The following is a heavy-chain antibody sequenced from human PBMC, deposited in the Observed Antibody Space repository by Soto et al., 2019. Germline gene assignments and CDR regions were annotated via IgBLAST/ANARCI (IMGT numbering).Heavy chain of an antibody. CDR3: ANFEVAVLHY. Sequence: QVQLVQSGAEVKKPGASVKVSCKASGYTFSGYHIHWVRQAPGQGLEWVGWINCNSGGTNYAQNFQGRVTLTRDTSIDTAYLELSRLRSDDTAIYYCANFEVAVLHYWGQGTLVTVSS. CDR2: INCNSGGT. V-gene: IGHV1-2*02. CDR1: GYTFSGYH. D-gene: IGHD3-3*01. J-gene: IGHJ4*02.